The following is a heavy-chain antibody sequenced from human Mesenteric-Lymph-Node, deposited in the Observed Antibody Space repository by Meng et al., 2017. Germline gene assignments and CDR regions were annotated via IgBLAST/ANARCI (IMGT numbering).Heavy chain of an antibody. V-gene: IGHV3-7*01. CDR1: GFTFSGYW. CDR3: ARAGVCGGDCYDAFDI. D-gene: IGHD2-21*02. J-gene: IGHJ3*02. Sequence: GESLKISCAASGFTFSGYWMTWLRQAPGKGLEWVANIKQDGSEKYYVDSVKGRFTISRDNAKNSLYLQMNSLRAEDTAVYYCARAGVCGGDCYDAFDIWGQGTMVTVSS. CDR2: IKQDGSEK.